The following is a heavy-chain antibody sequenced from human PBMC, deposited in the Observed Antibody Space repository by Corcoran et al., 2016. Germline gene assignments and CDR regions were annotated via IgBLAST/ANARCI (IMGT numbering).Heavy chain of an antibody. J-gene: IGHJ4*02. D-gene: IGHD3-22*01. CDR1: GGSISSSSYY. CDR3: ARSAGLPPPNYYDSSGYYCYFDY. V-gene: IGHV4-39*01. CDR2: IYYSGST. Sequence: QLQLQESGPGLVKPSETLSLTCTVSGGSISSSSYYWGWIRQPPGKGLEWIGSIYYSGSTYYNPSLKSRVTISVDTSKNQFSLKLSSVTAADTVVYYCARSAGLPPPNYYDSSGYYCYFDYWGQGTLVTVSS.